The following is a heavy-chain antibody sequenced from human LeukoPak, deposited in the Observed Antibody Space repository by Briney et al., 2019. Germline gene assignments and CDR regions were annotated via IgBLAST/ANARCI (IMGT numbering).Heavy chain of an antibody. CDR3: ARDPDGHVTGEGKDDY. CDR2: ISGSGGST. V-gene: IGHV3-23*01. J-gene: IGHJ4*02. Sequence: QAGGSLRLSCAASGFTFSSYAMSWVRQAPGKGLEWVSAISGSGGSTYYADSVKGRFTISRDNSKNTLYLQMNSLRAEDTAVYYCARDPDGHVTGEGKDDYWGQGTLVTVSS. CDR1: GFTFSSYA. D-gene: IGHD7-27*01.